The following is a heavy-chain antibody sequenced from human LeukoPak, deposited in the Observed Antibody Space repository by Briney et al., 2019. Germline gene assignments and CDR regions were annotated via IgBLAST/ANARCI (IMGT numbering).Heavy chain of an antibody. Sequence: GGSLRLSCAASGFTFSSYSMNWVRQAPGKGLEWVSSISSSSSYIYYADSVKGRFTISRDNAKNSLYLQMNSLRAEDTAVYYCARDPNYYYYYGMDVWGQGTTVTVSS. V-gene: IGHV3-21*01. CDR1: GFTFSSYS. CDR3: ARDPNYYYYYGMDV. J-gene: IGHJ6*02. CDR2: ISSSSSYI.